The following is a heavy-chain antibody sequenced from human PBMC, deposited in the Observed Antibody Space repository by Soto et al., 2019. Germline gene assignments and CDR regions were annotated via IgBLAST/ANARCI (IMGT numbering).Heavy chain of an antibody. CDR1: GGSISSGGYY. D-gene: IGHD3-16*02. V-gene: IGHV4-31*03. CDR2: IYYSGGT. Sequence: PSETLSLTCTVSGGSISSGGYYWSWIRQHPGKGLEWIGYIYYSGGTYYNPSLRGRVTISIEMSKNQFSLNLSSVTAADTAVYYCARGGIGVIPDSWGQGTLVTVSS. CDR3: ARGGIGVIPDS. J-gene: IGHJ5*01.